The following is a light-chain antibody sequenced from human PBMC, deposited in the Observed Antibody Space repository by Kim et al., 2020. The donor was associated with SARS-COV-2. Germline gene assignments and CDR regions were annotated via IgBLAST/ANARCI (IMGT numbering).Light chain of an antibody. Sequence: AFGPTVRITCQGDSLRSYYATWYQQKPGHAPILVIYGKNNRPSGIPDRFSGSSSGNTASLTITGTQAGDEADYYCNSRDSNDNVVFGGGTKLTVL. CDR2: GKN. CDR1: SLRSYY. J-gene: IGLJ2*01. CDR3: NSRDSNDNVV. V-gene: IGLV3-19*01.